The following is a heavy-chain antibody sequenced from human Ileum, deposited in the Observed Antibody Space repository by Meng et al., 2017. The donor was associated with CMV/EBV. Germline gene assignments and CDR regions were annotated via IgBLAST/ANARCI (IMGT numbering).Heavy chain of an antibody. J-gene: IGHJ4*02. D-gene: IGHD4-17*01. CDR1: GYTSNNYG. CDR3: TRDPHGDWDVY. CDR2: ISGYNGDT. V-gene: IGHV1-18*01. Sequence: HVSVVQAGGGGKEAGVTVTGAYKTSGYTSNNYGSTRVRQAPGQGLEWMGWISGYNGDTKYAQKFRGRVTVTTDRSTSTAYMELRSLTFDDTAIYYCTRDPHGDWDVYWGQGTLVTVSS.